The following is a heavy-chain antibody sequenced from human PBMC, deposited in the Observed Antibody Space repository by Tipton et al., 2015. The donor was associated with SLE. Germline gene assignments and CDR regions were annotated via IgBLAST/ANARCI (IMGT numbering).Heavy chain of an antibody. Sequence: TLSLTCAVYGGSFSGYYWSWIRQPPGEGLEWIGSIYYSGSTYYNPSLKSRVTISVDTSKNQFSLKLSSVTAADTAVYYCARDPSRYSGSQSPFDYWGQGTLVTVSS. CDR3: ARDPSRYSGSQSPFDY. V-gene: IGHV4-34*01. CDR2: IYYSGST. J-gene: IGHJ4*02. CDR1: GGSFSGYY. D-gene: IGHD1-26*01.